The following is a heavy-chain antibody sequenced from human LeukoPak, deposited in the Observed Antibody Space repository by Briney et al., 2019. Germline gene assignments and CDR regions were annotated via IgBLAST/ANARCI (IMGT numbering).Heavy chain of an antibody. D-gene: IGHD3-22*01. V-gene: IGHV4-34*01. J-gene: IGHJ4*02. CDR1: GGSFSGYY. Sequence: PSETLSLTCAVYGGSFSGYYWSWIRQPPGKGLEWIGEISHSGSTNYNPSLKSRVTISVDTFKNQFSLKLSSVTAADTAVYYCATRPGGVVRWGQGTLVTVSS. CDR2: ISHSGST. CDR3: ATRPGGVVR.